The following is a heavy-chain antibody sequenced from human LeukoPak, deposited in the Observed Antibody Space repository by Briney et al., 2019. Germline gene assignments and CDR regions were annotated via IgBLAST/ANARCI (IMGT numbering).Heavy chain of an antibody. CDR3: ATFKRPTIVGVAYNWFDP. D-gene: IGHD3-3*01. Sequence: PSETLSLTCTVSGGSINSSSYYRGWIRQPPGKGLEWLGSIYYSGSTYYNPSLKSRVTISVDTSKNQFSLKLSSVTAADTAVYYCATFKRPTIVGVAYNWFDPWGQGTLVTVSS. CDR2: IYYSGST. J-gene: IGHJ5*02. V-gene: IGHV4-39*01. CDR1: GGSINSSSYY.